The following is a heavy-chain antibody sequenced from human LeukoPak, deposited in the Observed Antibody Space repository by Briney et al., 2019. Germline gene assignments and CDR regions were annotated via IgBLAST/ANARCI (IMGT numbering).Heavy chain of an antibody. Sequence: SETLSLTCAVYGGSFSGYYWSWIRQPPGKGLEWIGEINHSGSTNYNPSLKSRVTISVDTSKNQFSLKLSSVTAADTAVYYCARRTYCGGDCHTQGVFYFDYWGQGTLVTVSS. CDR1: GGSFSGYY. V-gene: IGHV4-34*01. D-gene: IGHD2-21*01. CDR3: ARRTYCGGDCHTQGVFYFDY. J-gene: IGHJ4*02. CDR2: INHSGST.